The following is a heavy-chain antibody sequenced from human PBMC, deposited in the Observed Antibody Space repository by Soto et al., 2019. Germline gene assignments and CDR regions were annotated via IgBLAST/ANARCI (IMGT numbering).Heavy chain of an antibody. CDR2: IYYSGST. D-gene: IGHD3-3*01. V-gene: IGHV4-59*01. J-gene: IGHJ3*02. Sequence: SETLSLTCTVSGGSISSYYWSWIRQPPGKGLEWIGYIYYSGSTNYNPSLKSRVTISVDTSKNQFSLKLSSVTAADTAVYYCARDGEWLLSADAFDIWGQGTMVTVSS. CDR1: GGSISSYY. CDR3: ARDGEWLLSADAFDI.